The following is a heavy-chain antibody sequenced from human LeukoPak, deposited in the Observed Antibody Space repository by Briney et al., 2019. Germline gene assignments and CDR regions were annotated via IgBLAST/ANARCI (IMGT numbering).Heavy chain of an antibody. CDR2: ISGDGGSP. CDR3: AKDLVRGYRDHSNGRGGDFDF. J-gene: IGHJ4*02. Sequence: GGSLRLSCAASGFTFDDYEMHWVRQTPGKRLEWVALISGDGGSPYYGDFVKGRFTVSRDNSKKSLYLQMNRVTTEDTALYYCAKDLVRGYRDHSNGRGGDFDFWGQGARVTVSS. V-gene: IGHV3-43*02. CDR1: GFTFDDYE. D-gene: IGHD4-11*01.